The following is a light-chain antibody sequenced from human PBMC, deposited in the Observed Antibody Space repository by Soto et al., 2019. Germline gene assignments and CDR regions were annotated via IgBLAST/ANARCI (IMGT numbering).Light chain of an antibody. CDR3: LNYGSSRT. J-gene: IGKJ1*01. Sequence: EIVLTQSPGTLSLSPGERATLSCWASRSVSSNTLAWYQQKPGQAPRLLIYGASIRVSGLPDRVSGGGSEANFTLTISILEPEDFAVYYCLNYGSSRTFGQGTKVQMK. CDR1: RSVSSNT. CDR2: GAS. V-gene: IGKV3-20*01.